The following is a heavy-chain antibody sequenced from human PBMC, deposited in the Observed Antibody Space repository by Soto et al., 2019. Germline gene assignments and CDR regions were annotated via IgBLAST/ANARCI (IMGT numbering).Heavy chain of an antibody. V-gene: IGHV1-2*02. Sequence: QVQLVQSGAEVKKPGASVKVSCKASGYTFTGYYMHWVRQAPGQGPEWMGWINPNSGGTNYAQKFQGRVTMTRDTSISTAYMELSRLRSDDTAVYYCARLYCSSTSCYYYYGMDVWGQGTTVTVSS. J-gene: IGHJ6*02. CDR3: ARLYCSSTSCYYYYGMDV. CDR1: GYTFTGYY. CDR2: INPNSGGT. D-gene: IGHD2-2*01.